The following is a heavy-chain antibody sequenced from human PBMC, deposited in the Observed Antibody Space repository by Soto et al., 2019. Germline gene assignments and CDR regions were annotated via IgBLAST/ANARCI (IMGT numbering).Heavy chain of an antibody. Sequence: EVQLVESGGGLVQPGRSLRLSCAASGFTFDDYAMHWVRQAPGKGLEWVSGISWNSGSIGYADSVKGRFTISRDNAKKSLYLQMNSLRAEDTALYYCAKDNARITIFGVALDYWGQGTLVTVSS. J-gene: IGHJ4*02. V-gene: IGHV3-9*01. CDR1: GFTFDDYA. CDR3: AKDNARITIFGVALDY. D-gene: IGHD3-3*01. CDR2: ISWNSGSI.